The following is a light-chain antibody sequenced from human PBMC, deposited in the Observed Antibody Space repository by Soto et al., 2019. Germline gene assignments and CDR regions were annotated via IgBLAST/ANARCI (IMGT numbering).Light chain of an antibody. J-gene: IGKJ1*01. V-gene: IGKV3-15*01. CDR3: QQYNNWPPWT. Sequence: EIVMTQSPATLSVSPGERATLSCRGSQSVSRKLAWFQQKPGQAPQLLINGASTRDTGIPAKFSGSGSGTAFTLTISSLQSEDFAVSYCQQYNNWPPWTFGQGTKVEIK. CDR1: QSVSRK. CDR2: GAS.